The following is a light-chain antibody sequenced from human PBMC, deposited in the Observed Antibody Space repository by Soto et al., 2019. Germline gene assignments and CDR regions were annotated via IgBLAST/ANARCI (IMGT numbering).Light chain of an antibody. J-gene: IGKJ2*01. Sequence: EIVLTQSPATLSLSPGERATLSCRASQSVGTYLAWYQHHPGQAPRLLIYDASNRATGIPARFSGSGSGTDFTLTISIPEPEDFAVYYCQQRFNWPNTFGQGTKLEIK. CDR1: QSVGTY. CDR3: QQRFNWPNT. V-gene: IGKV3-11*01. CDR2: DAS.